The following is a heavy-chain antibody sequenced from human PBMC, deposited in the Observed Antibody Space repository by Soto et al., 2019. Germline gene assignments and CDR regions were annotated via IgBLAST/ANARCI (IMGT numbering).Heavy chain of an antibody. J-gene: IGHJ4*02. CDR2: ISRSSVI. CDR1: GFTFSSYS. V-gene: IGHV3-48*01. Sequence: EVQLVESGGGLVQPGGSLRLSCAASGFTFSSYSMNWVRQAPGKGLEWVAYISRSSVIHYADSVKGRFTVSRDNVKNSLYLQMNSLSVEDTAVYYCVRDTDFLDYWGQGTLVTVSS. CDR3: VRDTDFLDY. D-gene: IGHD3-3*01.